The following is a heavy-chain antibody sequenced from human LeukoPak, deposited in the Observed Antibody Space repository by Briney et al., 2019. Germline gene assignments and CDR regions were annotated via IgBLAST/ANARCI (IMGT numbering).Heavy chain of an antibody. CDR3: ARGRYSSGWYVSGY. CDR2: ISSSSRTI. CDR1: GFTFSDYS. Sequence: GGSLRLFCAASGFTFSDYSMNWVRQAPGKGLEWLSYISSSSRTIYYADSVRGRSTVSRDNAKNSLYLQMNSLRAEDTAVYYCARGRYSSGWYVSGYWGQGTLVTVSS. D-gene: IGHD6-19*01. J-gene: IGHJ4*02. V-gene: IGHV3-48*04.